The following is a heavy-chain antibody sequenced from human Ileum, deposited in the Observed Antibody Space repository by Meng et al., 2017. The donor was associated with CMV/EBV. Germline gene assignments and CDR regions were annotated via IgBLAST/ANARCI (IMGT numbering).Heavy chain of an antibody. D-gene: IGHD5-18*01. V-gene: IGHV7-4-1*02. CDR3: TRGAGAHTAEYDF. J-gene: IGHJ4*02. Sequence: QVQLVQSGSELKEPGASVKVSCKTSGYSFSSYGINWVREAPGHRLEWMGWIETKTGNPAYAPNFTGRFVFSMDTSVSTAYLEISSLRAEDTAVYYCTRGAGAHTAEYDFWGRGTLVTVSS. CDR1: GYSFSSYG. CDR2: IETKTGNP.